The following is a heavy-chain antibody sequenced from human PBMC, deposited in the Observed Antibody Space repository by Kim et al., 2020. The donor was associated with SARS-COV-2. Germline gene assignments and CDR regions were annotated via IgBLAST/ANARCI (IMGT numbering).Heavy chain of an antibody. CDR3: ARGIIERYFDWLLAVDY. CDR1: GYTFTSYG. CDR2: ISAYNGNT. J-gene: IGHJ4*02. D-gene: IGHD3-9*01. V-gene: IGHV1-18*04. Sequence: ASVKVSCKASGYTFTSYGISWVRQAPGQGLEWMGWISAYNGNTNYAQKLQGRVTMTTDTSTSTAYMELRSLRSDDTAVYYCARGIIERYFDWLLAVDYWGQGTLVTVSS.